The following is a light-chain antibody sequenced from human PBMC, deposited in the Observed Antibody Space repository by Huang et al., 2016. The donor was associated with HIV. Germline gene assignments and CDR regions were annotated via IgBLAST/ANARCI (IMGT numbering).Light chain of an antibody. J-gene: IGKJ1*01. CDR1: QSVSSN. CDR3: QQYNNWPRT. Sequence: EIVMTQSPATLSVSPGERATLSCRASQSVSSNLAWYQQKPVQAPRLLIYAASTRATGSPARLSVSGSGTEFTLTISSLQSEDFAVYYCQQYNNWPRTFGQGTKVEIK. CDR2: AAS. V-gene: IGKV3-15*01.